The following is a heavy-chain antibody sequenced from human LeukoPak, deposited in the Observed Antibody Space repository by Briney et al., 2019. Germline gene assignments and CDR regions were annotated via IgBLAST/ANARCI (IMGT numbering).Heavy chain of an antibody. V-gene: IGHV3-23*01. Sequence: PGGSLRLSCAASGFTFSSYAMSWVRQAPGKGLEWVSAISGSGGSTYYADSVKGRFTISRDNSKNTLYLQMNSLRAEGTAVYYCAKDQLESRGYYYYYGMDVWGQGTTVTVSS. J-gene: IGHJ6*02. CDR3: AKDQLESRGYYYYYGMDV. D-gene: IGHD1-1*01. CDR1: GFTFSSYA. CDR2: ISGSGGST.